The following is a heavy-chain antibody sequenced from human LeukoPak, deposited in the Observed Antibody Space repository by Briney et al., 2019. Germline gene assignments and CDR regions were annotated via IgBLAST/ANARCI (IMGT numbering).Heavy chain of an antibody. D-gene: IGHD3-22*01. J-gene: IGHJ4*02. V-gene: IGHV1-46*01. Sequence: ASVKVSCKASGYTFTSYYMHWVRQAPGQGLEWMGIINHSGGSTSYAQKFQGRVTMTRDTSTSTVYMELSSLRSEDTAVYYCARVHKPNYDSSGYYYYLDYWGQGTLVTVSS. CDR2: INHSGGST. CDR1: GYTFTSYY. CDR3: ARVHKPNYDSSGYYYYLDY.